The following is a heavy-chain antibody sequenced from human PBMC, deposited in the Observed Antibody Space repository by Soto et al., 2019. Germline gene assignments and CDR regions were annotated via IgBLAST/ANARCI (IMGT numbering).Heavy chain of an antibody. V-gene: IGHV1-8*01. CDR2: MNPNSGNT. CDR3: ERGTRTTDV. D-gene: IGHD1-7*01. CDR1: GYTFTSYD. Sequence: QVQLVQSGAEVKKPGASVKVSCKASGYTFTSYDINWLRQAAGQGHEWMGWMNPNSGNTGYAQKFQGRVTMTSNTSISTAYMGLSSLRAEATAVYYCERGTRTTDVWGQGNTVTFSS. J-gene: IGHJ6*02.